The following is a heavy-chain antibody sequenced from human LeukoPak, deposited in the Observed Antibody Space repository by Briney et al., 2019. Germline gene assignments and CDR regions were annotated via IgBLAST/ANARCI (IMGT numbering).Heavy chain of an antibody. Sequence: ASVKVSCKASGYTFTGYYMHWVRQAPGQGLEWMGWINPNSGGTNYEQKFQGRVTMTRDTSISTAYMELSRLRSDDTAVYYCARYTYSGSYSVFDYWGQGTLVTVSS. V-gene: IGHV1-2*02. CDR1: GYTFTGYY. CDR3: ARYTYSGSYSVFDY. J-gene: IGHJ4*02. D-gene: IGHD1-26*01. CDR2: INPNSGGT.